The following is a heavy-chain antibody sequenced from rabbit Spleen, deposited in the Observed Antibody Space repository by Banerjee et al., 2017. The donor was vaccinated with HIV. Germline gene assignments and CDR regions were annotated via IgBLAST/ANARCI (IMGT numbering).Heavy chain of an antibody. D-gene: IGHD6-1*01. CDR1: GVSFSDKEV. CDR3: ARGSYSTNGDVYVPAYFNF. CDR2: INTVTGKA. J-gene: IGHJ4*01. V-gene: IGHV1S40*01. Sequence: QSLEESGGDLVKPGASLTLTCIASGVSFSDKEVMCWVRQAPGKGLEWIACINTVTGKAVYASWAKGRFIMSKTSSTTVTLQMTSLTVADTATYFCARGSYSTNGDVYVPAYFNFWGPGTLVTVS.